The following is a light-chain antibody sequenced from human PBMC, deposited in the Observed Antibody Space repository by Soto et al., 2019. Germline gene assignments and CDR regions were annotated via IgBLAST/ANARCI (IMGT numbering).Light chain of an antibody. Sequence: DIQMTQSPSSLSASVGATVTITCRASQGISNYLAWYQQKPGQVPNLLIYAASTLQSGVPSRFSGSGSGTDFTLTISSLRPEYVATYYCQKYNNAPRTFGQGTKVEI. CDR2: AAS. CDR3: QKYNNAPRT. V-gene: IGKV1-27*01. J-gene: IGKJ1*01. CDR1: QGISNY.